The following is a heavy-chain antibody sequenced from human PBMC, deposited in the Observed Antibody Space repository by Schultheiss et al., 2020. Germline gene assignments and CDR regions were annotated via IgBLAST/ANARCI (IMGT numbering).Heavy chain of an antibody. V-gene: IGHV3-7*03. CDR3: SLGGGSGEG. D-gene: IGHD3-10*01. Sequence: GGSLRLSCAASGFTFSNAWMSWVRQAPGKGLEWVANIKQDGSEKYYVDSVRGRFTISRDNAKNSLYLQMDSLRAEDTAVYYCSLGGGSGEGWGQGTLVNVYS. CDR2: IKQDGSEK. CDR1: GFTFSNAW. J-gene: IGHJ4*02.